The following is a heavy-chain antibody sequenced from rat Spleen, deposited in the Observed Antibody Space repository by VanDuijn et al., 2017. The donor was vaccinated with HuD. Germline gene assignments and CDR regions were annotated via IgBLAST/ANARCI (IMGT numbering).Heavy chain of an antibody. CDR1: GHSISSSYR. V-gene: IGHV3-3*01. CDR2: VNGAGST. D-gene: IGHD1-12*02. Sequence: EVQLQESGPGLVKPSQSLSLTCSVTGHSISSSYRWNWIRKFPGNKLEWMGYVNGAGSTNYNPSLKSRISITRDTSKNQFFLQLNSVTTEDTATYYCARSDGTHYYLPFIYWGQGTLVTVSS. CDR3: ARSDGTHYYLPFIY. J-gene: IGHJ3*01.